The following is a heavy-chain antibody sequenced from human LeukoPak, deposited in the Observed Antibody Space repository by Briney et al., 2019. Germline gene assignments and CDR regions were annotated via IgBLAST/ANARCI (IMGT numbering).Heavy chain of an antibody. CDR1: GGSISGYY. CDR3: ARHSAPYGGWFDP. V-gene: IGHV4-59*08. D-gene: IGHD4-23*01. J-gene: IGHJ5*02. CDR2: IYYSGST. Sequence: SETLSLTCTVSGGSISGYYWSWIRQPPGKGLEWIGYIYYSGSTSYNPSLKGRVTISVDTSKNQFSLKLSSVTAADTAVYYCARHSAPYGGWFDPWGQGTLVTVSS.